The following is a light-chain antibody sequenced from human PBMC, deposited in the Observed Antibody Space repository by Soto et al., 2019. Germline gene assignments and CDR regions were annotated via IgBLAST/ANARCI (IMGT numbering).Light chain of an antibody. Sequence: EIVLTQSPGTLSFSPGERATLSCRASHSVSSSYLAWYQQKPGQAPRLLIYGASSRATGIPDRFSGSGSGTDFTLTISRLEPEDFAVYYCQEYDNWPPEGTFGQGTKVDI. CDR1: HSVSSSY. J-gene: IGKJ1*01. CDR2: GAS. CDR3: QEYDNWPPEGT. V-gene: IGKV3-20*01.